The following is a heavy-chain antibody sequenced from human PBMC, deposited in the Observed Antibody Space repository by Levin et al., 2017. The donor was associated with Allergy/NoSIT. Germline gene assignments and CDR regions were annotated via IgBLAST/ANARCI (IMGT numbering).Heavy chain of an antibody. J-gene: IGHJ4*02. D-gene: IGHD4-23*01. Sequence: LAGGSLRLSCAASGFTFSDYEMKWVRQAPGKGLEWVSYVSSSGTTIYYADSVKGRFTISRDNVKNALYLQMNSLRAEDTAVYYCARVPPYGGWGQGTLVTVSS. CDR1: GFTFSDYE. V-gene: IGHV3-48*03. CDR3: ARVPPYGG. CDR2: VSSSGTTI.